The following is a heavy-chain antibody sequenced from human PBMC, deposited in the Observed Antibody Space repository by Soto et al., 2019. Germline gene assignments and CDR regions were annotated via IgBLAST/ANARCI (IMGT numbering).Heavy chain of an antibody. D-gene: IGHD1-7*01. J-gene: IGHJ4*02. CDR1: GFTFSSYD. Sequence: EVQLAESGGGMVQPGGSLRLSCVASGFTFSSYDMHWVRQAPGKGLEYVSSISSNGGTTYYGNSVKGRFTISRDNSKNTLYLQMRSLRAEDMAVYYCVRRVSGNYDYWGQATLVTVSS. CDR3: VRRVSGNYDY. CDR2: ISSNGGTT. V-gene: IGHV3-64*01.